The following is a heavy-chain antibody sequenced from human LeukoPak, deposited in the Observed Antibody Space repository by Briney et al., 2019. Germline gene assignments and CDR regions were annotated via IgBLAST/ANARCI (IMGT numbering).Heavy chain of an antibody. CDR1: GGSISSSTYY. CDR2: IYYTGSA. D-gene: IGHD5-18*01. CDR3: ARHPERYSYFDY. V-gene: IGHV4-39*01. Sequence: SQTLSLTCTVSGGSISSSTYYWGWIRQPPGKGLEWIGSIYYTGSAYYNPSLKSRVTMSVDTSKNQFSLRLSSVTAADTAVYSCARHPERYSYFDYWGQGTLVTVSS. J-gene: IGHJ4*02.